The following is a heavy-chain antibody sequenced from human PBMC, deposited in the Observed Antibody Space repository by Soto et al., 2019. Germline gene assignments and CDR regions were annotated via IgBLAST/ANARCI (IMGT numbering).Heavy chain of an antibody. J-gene: IGHJ3*02. CDR2: ISGSGGST. D-gene: IGHD1-26*01. V-gene: IGHV3-23*01. CDR1: GFTFSSYN. Sequence: PGGSLRLSCAASGFTFSSYNMNWVRQAPGKGLEWVSAISGSGGSTYYADSVKGRFTISRDNSKNTLYLQMNSLRAEDTAVYYCAKSGGNYYLYDAFDIWGQGTMVTVSS. CDR3: AKSGGNYYLYDAFDI.